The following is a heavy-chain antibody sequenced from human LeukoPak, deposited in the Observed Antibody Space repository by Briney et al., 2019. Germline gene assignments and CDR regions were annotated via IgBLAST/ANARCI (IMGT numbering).Heavy chain of an antibody. D-gene: IGHD3-16*01. CDR2: IYTSGST. Sequence: SETLSLTCAVYGGSFSSYYWSWIRQPAGKGLEWIGRIYTSGSTNYNPSLKSRVTISVDTSKNQFSLKLSSVTAADTAVYYCARAAPTGGIGGAFDIWGQGTMVTVSS. J-gene: IGHJ3*02. CDR3: ARAAPTGGIGGAFDI. V-gene: IGHV4-59*10. CDR1: GGSFSSYY.